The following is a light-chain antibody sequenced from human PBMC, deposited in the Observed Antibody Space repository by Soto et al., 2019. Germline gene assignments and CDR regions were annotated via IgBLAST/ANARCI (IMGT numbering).Light chain of an antibody. J-gene: IGKJ5*01. CDR2: AAS. V-gene: IGKV1-39*01. CDR3: QQSYSTPRIT. Sequence: DIQMTQSPSSLSASVGDRVTITCRASQSISSYLNWYQQKPGKAPKLLIHAASSLQSGVPSRFSGSGSGTDFTLTISSLQPEDIATYYCQQSYSTPRITFGQGTRLEIK. CDR1: QSISSY.